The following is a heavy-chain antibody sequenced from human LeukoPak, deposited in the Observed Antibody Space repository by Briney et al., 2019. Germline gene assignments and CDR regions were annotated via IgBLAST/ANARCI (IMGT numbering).Heavy chain of an antibody. CDR3: ARDRGLYSGSYLAFDI. Sequence: PSETLSLTCTVSGGSISSSSYYWGWIRQPPGKGLGWIGSIYYSGSTYYNPSLKSRVTISVDTSKNQFSLKLSSVTAADTAVYYCARDRGLYSGSYLAFDIWGQGTMVTVSS. J-gene: IGHJ3*02. D-gene: IGHD1-26*01. CDR2: IYYSGST. CDR1: GGSISSSSYY. V-gene: IGHV4-39*07.